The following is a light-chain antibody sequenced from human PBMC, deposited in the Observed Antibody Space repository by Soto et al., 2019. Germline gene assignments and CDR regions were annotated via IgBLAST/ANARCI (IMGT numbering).Light chain of an antibody. J-gene: IGLJ1*01. CDR2: GNT. Sequence: QSVLTQPPSVSGAPGQRVTISCTGSSSNIGANYDVHWYQHRPGTAPKLLIFGNTNRPSGVPDRFSGSKSGTSASLAITGLQAEDESDYYCQSYDSTLSARYVFGTGTKVTVL. CDR3: QSYDSTLSARYV. CDR1: SSNIGANYD. V-gene: IGLV1-40*01.